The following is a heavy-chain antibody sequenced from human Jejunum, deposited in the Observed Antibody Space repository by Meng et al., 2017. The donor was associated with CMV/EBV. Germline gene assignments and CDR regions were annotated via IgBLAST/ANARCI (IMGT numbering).Heavy chain of an antibody. CDR3: ARESGSYYWFDP. V-gene: IGHV4-4*07. Sequence: QVLLHESGPGLVKSSETLSLTCFVSAGPISGYYWSWIRQPAGKGLEWIGRIYTSGSTHYNPSLKSRLTMSADLAKNQISLKLSSVTAADTAVYYCARESGSYYWFDPWGQGTLVTVSS. D-gene: IGHD1-26*01. CDR1: AGPISGYY. J-gene: IGHJ5*02. CDR2: IYTSGST.